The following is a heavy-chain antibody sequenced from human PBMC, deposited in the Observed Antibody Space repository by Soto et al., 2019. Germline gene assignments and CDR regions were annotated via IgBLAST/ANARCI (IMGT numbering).Heavy chain of an antibody. D-gene: IGHD3-10*01. V-gene: IGHV3-30*18. CDR1: GFTFSSYG. CDR2: ISYDGSNK. J-gene: IGHJ4*02. CDR3: AKRKMVRGANAAVDY. Sequence: GGSLRLSCAASGFTFSSYGMHWVRQAPGKGLEWVAVISYDGSNKYYADSVKGRFTISRDNSKNTLYLQMNSLRAEDTAVYYCAKRKMVRGANAAVDYWGQGTLVTVSS.